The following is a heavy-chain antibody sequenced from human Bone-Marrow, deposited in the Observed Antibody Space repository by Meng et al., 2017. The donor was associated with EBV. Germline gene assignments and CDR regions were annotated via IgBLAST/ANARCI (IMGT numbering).Heavy chain of an antibody. CDR3: AREDDSSGYYLPYYFDY. V-gene: IGHV1-2*06. CDR2: INPNSGGT. CDR1: GDTFTGYY. J-gene: IGHJ4*02. Sequence: QVQLVQSGAEVKKHGASVKVSCKASGDTFTGYYMHWVRQAPGQGLEWMGRINPNSGGTNYAQKFQGRVTMTRDTSISTAYMELSRLRSDDTAVYYCAREDDSSGYYLPYYFDYWGQGTLVTVSS. D-gene: IGHD3-22*01.